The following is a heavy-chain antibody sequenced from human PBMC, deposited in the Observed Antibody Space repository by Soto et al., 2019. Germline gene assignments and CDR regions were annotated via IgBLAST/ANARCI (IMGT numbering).Heavy chain of an antibody. Sequence: QVQLVQSGAEVKKPGSSVKVSCKASGGTFSSYAISWVRQAPGQGLEWMGGIIPIFGTANYAQKFQGRVTISAEESQSTAYMELSSLRSEDTAVYYCARGGPSVVVVAAIDEYFQHWGQGTLVTVSS. D-gene: IGHD2-15*01. CDR3: ARGGPSVVVVAAIDEYFQH. CDR2: IIPIFGTA. CDR1: GGTFSSYA. J-gene: IGHJ1*01. V-gene: IGHV1-69*01.